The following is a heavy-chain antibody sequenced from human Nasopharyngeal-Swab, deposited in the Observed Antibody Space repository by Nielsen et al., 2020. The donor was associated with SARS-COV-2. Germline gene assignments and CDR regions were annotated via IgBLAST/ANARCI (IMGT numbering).Heavy chain of an antibody. J-gene: IGHJ5*02. V-gene: IGHV1-69*13. CDR3: ARSDDILTGYIHP. CDR2: IIPIFGTA. D-gene: IGHD3-9*01. Sequence: SVKVSCKASGGTFSSYAISWVRQAPGQGLEWMGGIIPIFGTANYAQKFQGRVTITADESTSTAYMDLRSLRSDDTAVYYCARSDDILTGYIHPWGQGTLVTVSS. CDR1: GGTFSSYA.